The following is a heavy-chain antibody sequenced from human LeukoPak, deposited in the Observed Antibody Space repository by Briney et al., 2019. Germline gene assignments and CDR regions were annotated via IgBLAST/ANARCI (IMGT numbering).Heavy chain of an antibody. Sequence: PGGSLRLSCAASGFSFDDYCMSWVRQAPGKGLEWVSGIKWDGGSTNYADSVKGRFTISRDNAKDSLFLQVNSLRAEDTALYYCAREPSTAGFDYWGQGTLVTVSS. CDR3: AREPSTAGFDY. CDR1: GFSFDDYC. J-gene: IGHJ4*02. CDR2: IKWDGGST. V-gene: IGHV3-20*04. D-gene: IGHD4-17*01.